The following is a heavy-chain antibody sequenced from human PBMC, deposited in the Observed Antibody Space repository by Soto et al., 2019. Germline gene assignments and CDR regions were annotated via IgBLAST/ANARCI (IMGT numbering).Heavy chain of an antibody. CDR1: GGTFSTYR. J-gene: IGHJ3*02. V-gene: IGHV1-69*02. CDR3: TIGSWSGEVFDI. Sequence: QVKLVQSGAEVKKPGSAVKVSCKDSGGTFSTYRMFWVRQAPGQGLEWMGRIIPMLGIANYAQKFQGRVTITADKSTGTAYMELSSLRSEDTALYYCTIGSWSGEVFDIWGQGTMVTVSS. D-gene: IGHD2-21*01. CDR2: IIPMLGIA.